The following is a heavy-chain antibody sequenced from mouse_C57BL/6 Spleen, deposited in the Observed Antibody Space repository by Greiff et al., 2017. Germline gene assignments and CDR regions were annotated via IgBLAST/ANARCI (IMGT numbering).Heavy chain of an antibody. Sequence: QVQLQQPGAELVKPGASVKLSCKASGYTFTSYWMQWVKQRPGQGLEWIGEIDPSDSDTNYNQKFKGKATLTVDTSSSTAYMQLSSLTSEDSAVYYCARTFAYWGQGTLVTVSA. CDR1: GYTFTSYW. CDR3: ARTFAY. V-gene: IGHV1-50*01. J-gene: IGHJ3*01. CDR2: IDPSDSDT.